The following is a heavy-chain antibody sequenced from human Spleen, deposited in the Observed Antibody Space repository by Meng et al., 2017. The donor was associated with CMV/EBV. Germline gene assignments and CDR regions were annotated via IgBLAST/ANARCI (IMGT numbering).Heavy chain of an antibody. CDR2: MNPNSGDT. D-gene: IGHD6-13*01. J-gene: IGHJ4*02. CDR3: ARESSTWNQRLFDY. CDR1: GYTLINYY. Sequence: ASVKVSCKASGYTLINYYLHWVRQAPGQGLEWMGWMNPNSGDTDYAKKFQGRVTMTRDTSINTAYMELTSLRSEDTAIYYCARESSTWNQRLFDYWGQGTLVTVSS. V-gene: IGHV1-8*01.